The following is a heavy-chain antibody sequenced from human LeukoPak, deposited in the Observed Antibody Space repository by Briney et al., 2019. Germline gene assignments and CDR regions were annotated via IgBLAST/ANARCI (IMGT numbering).Heavy chain of an antibody. J-gene: IGHJ4*02. CDR1: GGSISSGDYY. D-gene: IGHD3-10*01. CDR2: ISYSRST. V-gene: IGHV4-30-4*01. CDR3: ARDSRLYGSGSYYSFDY. Sequence: PSQTLSLTCTVSGGSISSGDYYWSWIRQPPGKGLEWIGYISYSRSTYYNPSLKSRITISMDTSKNQFSLRLSSVTAADTAVYYCARDSRLYGSGSYYSFDYWGQGTLVTVSS.